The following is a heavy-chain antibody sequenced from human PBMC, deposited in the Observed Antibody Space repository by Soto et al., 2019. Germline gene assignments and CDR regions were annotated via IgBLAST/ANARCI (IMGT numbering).Heavy chain of an antibody. CDR2: INPNSGDT. Sequence: QVQLVQSGAEVKKPGASVKVSCRASRNTFTGYYVHWVRQAPGQGLEWMGWINPNSGDTNSAQKFQGRVTMTRDTSISTAYTELSRLRSDDTAVYYCARARGYGDLDYWGQGTLVTVSS. V-gene: IGHV1-2*02. J-gene: IGHJ4*02. D-gene: IGHD4-17*01. CDR3: ARARGYGDLDY. CDR1: RNTFTGYY.